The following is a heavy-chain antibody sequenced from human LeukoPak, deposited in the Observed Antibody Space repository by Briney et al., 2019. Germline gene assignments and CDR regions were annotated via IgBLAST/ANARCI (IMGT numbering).Heavy chain of an antibody. CDR3: ARRLGNSSGWYVGAFDI. CDR2: IYYSGST. D-gene: IGHD6-19*01. CDR1: GGSISSSSYY. Sequence: PSETLSLTCTVSGGSISSSSYYWGWIRQPPGKGLEWIGYIYYSGSTNYNPSLKSRVTISVDTSKNQFSLKLSSVTAADTAVYYCARRLGNSSGWYVGAFDIWGQGTMVTVSS. J-gene: IGHJ3*02. V-gene: IGHV4-61*05.